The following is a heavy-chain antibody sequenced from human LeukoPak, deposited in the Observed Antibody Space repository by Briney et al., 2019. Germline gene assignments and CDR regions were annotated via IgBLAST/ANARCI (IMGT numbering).Heavy chain of an antibody. V-gene: IGHV4-34*08. CDR1: GFIFSSYT. D-gene: IGHD3-10*01. J-gene: IGHJ4*02. CDR2: INHSGST. Sequence: GSLRLSCAASGFIFSSYTMNWVRQAPGKGLEWIGEINHSGSTNYNPSLKSRVTISVDTSKNQFSLKLSSVTAADTAVYYCAGYGSGSFDYWGQGTLVTVSS. CDR3: AGYGSGSFDY.